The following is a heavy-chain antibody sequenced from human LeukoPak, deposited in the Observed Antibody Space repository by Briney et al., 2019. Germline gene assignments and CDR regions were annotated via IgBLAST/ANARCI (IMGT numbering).Heavy chain of an antibody. D-gene: IGHD3-3*01. CDR2: MSSGSRYI. CDR3: TRDRPTGASRVFVVQ. CDR1: GFTFSDCD. V-gene: IGHV3-21*01. J-gene: IGHJ4*02. Sequence: GGSPRLSCTASGFTFSDCDMNWFRQAPGKGLEWVSSMSSGSRYIYYADSVRGRFTISRDNAKNSLYLLMNSLRAEDTAVYYCTRDRPTGASRVFVVQWGQGTLVTVSS.